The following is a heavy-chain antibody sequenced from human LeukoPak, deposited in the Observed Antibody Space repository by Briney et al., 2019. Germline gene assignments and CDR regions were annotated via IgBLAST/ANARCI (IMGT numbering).Heavy chain of an antibody. D-gene: IGHD4/OR15-4a*01. CDR3: AGLYGGSYAY. CDR1: GFTLSSYA. CDR2: ISDSGGST. V-gene: IGHV3-23*01. J-gene: IGHJ4*02. Sequence: GGSLRLSCVASGFTLSSYAMTWVRQAPGKGLEWGSTISDSGGSTFYADSVKGRFTISRDNSKHTLFLQISNLRAEDTAIYYCAGLYGGSYAYWGQGTLVTVSS.